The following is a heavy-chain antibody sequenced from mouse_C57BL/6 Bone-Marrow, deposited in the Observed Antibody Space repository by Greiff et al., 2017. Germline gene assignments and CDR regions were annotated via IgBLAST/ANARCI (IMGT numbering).Heavy chain of an antibody. V-gene: IGHV5-4*03. CDR2: FSDGGSYT. J-gene: IGHJ2*01. CDR1: GFTFRSSA. CDR3: AMIHCSY. Sequence: EVKLEESGGGLVKPGGSLKLSCAASGFTFRSSAMSWVRQTPEKRLEGFATFSDGGSYTYYPDNVKGRFTISRYNAKNNLYLQMSHLKSEDTAMYYCAMIHCSYWGQGTTLTVSS.